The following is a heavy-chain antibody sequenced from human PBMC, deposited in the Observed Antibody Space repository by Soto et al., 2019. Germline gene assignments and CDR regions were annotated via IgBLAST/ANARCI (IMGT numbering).Heavy chain of an antibody. CDR1: GFTFSGSW. CDR2: INGDGSGT. Sequence: EVQLVDSGGGLVQPGGSLRLSCAASGFTFSGSWMHWVRQAPGKGLVWVSRINGDGSGTSYADFVKGRFTISRDDAKNTLFLQMSGLRAEDTAVYYCARGIFGSGTANDYWGQGTLVTVSS. J-gene: IGHJ4*02. CDR3: ARGIFGSGTANDY. D-gene: IGHD3-10*01. V-gene: IGHV3-74*01.